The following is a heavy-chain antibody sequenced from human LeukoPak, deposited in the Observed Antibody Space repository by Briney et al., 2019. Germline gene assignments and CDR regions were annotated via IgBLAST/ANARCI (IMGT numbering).Heavy chain of an antibody. D-gene: IGHD1-14*01. V-gene: IGHV3-7*03. CDR2: IKQDGSEK. J-gene: IGHJ4*02. Sequence: PGGYLRLSCAASGFTFSSYWMSWVRQAPGKGLEWVANIKQDGSEKYYADSVKGRFTISRDNSKNTLYLQMNSLRADDTAVYYCAKGGSFSEGNIDYWGQGILVTVSS. CDR3: AKGGSFSEGNIDY. CDR1: GFTFSSYW.